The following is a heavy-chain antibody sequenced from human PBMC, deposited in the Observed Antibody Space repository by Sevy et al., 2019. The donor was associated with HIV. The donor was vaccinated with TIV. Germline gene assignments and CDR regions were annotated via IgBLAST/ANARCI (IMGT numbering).Heavy chain of an antibody. J-gene: IGHJ6*03. CDR1: GFTFSSSG. V-gene: IGHV3-30*02. Sequence: GGSLRLSCAASGFTFSSSGMHWLRQAPGNGLEWVTFIGHDANNQQYADSVKGRFAIYRDNSKNTIYLHMHSLRVEDTAVYYCAKDIWYCIDVWGKGTTVTVSS. CDR2: IGHDANNQ. CDR3: AKDIWYCIDV. D-gene: IGHD3-10*01.